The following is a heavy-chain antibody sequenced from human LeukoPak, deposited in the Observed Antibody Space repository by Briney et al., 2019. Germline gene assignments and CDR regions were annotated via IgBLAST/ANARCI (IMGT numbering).Heavy chain of an antibody. CDR3: ARGARLELRRLYYYYYMDV. Sequence: SQTLSLTCAISGDSVSSNSAAWNCITHSPSRGLEWLGRTYYRSKWYNHYAVSVKSRISIFPDTSKNQFSLQLNYVTTEDTAVYYCARGARLELRRLYYYYYMDVWGKGTMVTVSS. CDR1: GDSVSSNSAA. CDR2: TYYRSKWYN. V-gene: IGHV6-1*01. J-gene: IGHJ6*03. D-gene: IGHD1-7*01.